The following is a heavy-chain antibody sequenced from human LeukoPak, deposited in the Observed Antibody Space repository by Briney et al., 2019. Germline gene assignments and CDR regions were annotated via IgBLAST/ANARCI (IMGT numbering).Heavy chain of an antibody. V-gene: IGHV3-53*01. D-gene: IGHD3-22*01. Sequence: GGSLRLSCAASGFNVSSNYMNWVRQAPGKGLEWVSVIYSSGSIYYADSVKGRFTISRDNSKNTLYLQMNSLRAEDTAVYYCARALGGPMIVVGGAFDIWGQGTMVTVSS. CDR1: GFNVSSNY. CDR2: IYSSGSI. CDR3: ARALGGPMIVVGGAFDI. J-gene: IGHJ3*02.